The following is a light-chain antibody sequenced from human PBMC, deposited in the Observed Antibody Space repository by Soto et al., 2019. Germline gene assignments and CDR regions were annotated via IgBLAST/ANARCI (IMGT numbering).Light chain of an antibody. CDR3: QHYNNWPLT. V-gene: IGKV3-15*01. Sequence: EIVVTQSPATLSLSPGQRATLSCRTSQNINNTLVWYQQKPGQAPRLLIYGASTRATGIPARFSGSGSGTEFTLTISSLQSEDFAVYSCQHYNNWPLTFGGGTKVEIK. CDR2: GAS. J-gene: IGKJ4*01. CDR1: QNINNT.